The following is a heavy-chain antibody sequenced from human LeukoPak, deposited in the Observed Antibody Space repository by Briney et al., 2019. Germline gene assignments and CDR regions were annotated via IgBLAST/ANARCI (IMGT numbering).Heavy chain of an antibody. V-gene: IGHV4-34*01. CDR1: GGSFSGYY. Sequence: PSETLSLTCAVYGGSFSGYYWSWIRQPPGKGLECIGEINHSGSTNYNPSLKSRVTISVDTSKNQFSLKLSSVTAADTAVYYCARWAGGYDQYYFDYWGQGTLVTVSS. CDR3: ARWAGGYDQYYFDY. CDR2: INHSGST. D-gene: IGHD5-12*01. J-gene: IGHJ4*02.